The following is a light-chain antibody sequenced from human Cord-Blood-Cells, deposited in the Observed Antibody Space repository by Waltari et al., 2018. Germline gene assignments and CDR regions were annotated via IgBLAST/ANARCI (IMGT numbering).Light chain of an antibody. Sequence: DIVMTQTPLSLSVTPGQPASISCKSSQSLLHSDGKTYLYWYLQKPGQSPQLLIYEVSSRFSGVPDRFSGSGSGTDFTLTISRLEPEDFAVYYCQQYGSSPPVTFGQGTRLEIK. CDR3: QQYGSSPPVT. V-gene: IGKV2-29*02. CDR2: EVS. J-gene: IGKJ5*01. CDR1: QSLLHSDGKTY.